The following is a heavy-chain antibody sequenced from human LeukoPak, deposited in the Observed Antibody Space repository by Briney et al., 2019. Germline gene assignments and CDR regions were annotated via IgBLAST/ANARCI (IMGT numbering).Heavy chain of an antibody. V-gene: IGHV1-24*01. CDR1: GYALTELS. CDR2: FDPEDGET. D-gene: IGHD5-18*01. Sequence: GASVKVSCKVSGYALTELSMHWVRQAPGKGLEWMGGFDPEDGETIYAQKFQGRVTMTEDTSTDTAYMELSSLRSEGTAVYYCATGRGYSFQYYYYYYGMDVWGQGTTVTVSS. CDR3: ATGRGYSFQYYYYYYGMDV. J-gene: IGHJ6*02.